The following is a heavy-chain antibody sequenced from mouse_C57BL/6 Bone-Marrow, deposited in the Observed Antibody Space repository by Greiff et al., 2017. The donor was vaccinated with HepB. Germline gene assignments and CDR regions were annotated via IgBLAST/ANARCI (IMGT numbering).Heavy chain of an antibody. CDR3: ARGRDGYSFDY. D-gene: IGHD2-3*01. J-gene: IGHJ2*01. CDR2: INPGSGGT. CDR1: GYAFTNYL. Sequence: QVQLQQSGAELVRPGTSVKVSCKASGYAFTNYLIEWVKQRPGQGLEWIGVINPGSGGTNYNEKLKGKATLTADKSSSTAYMQLSSLTSEDSAVYFCARGRDGYSFDYWGQGTTLTVSS. V-gene: IGHV1-54*01.